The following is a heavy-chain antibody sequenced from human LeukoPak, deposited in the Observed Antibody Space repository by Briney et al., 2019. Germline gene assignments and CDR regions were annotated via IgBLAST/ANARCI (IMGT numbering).Heavy chain of an antibody. CDR2: IYYSGST. CDR1: GGSISSGDYY. D-gene: IGHD2-2*01. V-gene: IGHV4-30-4*01. J-gene: IGHJ5*02. Sequence: SENLSLTCTGSGGSISSGDYYWSWIRQPPGKGLEWIGYIYYSGSTYYNPSLKSRVTISVDTSKNQFSLKLSSVTAADTAVYYCARGRGVIVPAAINWFDPWGQGTLVTVSS. CDR3: ARGRGVIVPAAINWFDP.